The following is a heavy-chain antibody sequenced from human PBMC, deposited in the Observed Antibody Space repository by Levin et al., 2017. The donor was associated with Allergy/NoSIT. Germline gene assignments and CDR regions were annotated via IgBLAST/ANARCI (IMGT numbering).Heavy chain of an antibody. J-gene: IGHJ4*02. CDR1: GFTFSSYW. CDR3: ARDSSLAAAASFDY. V-gene: IGHV3-74*01. CDR2: INSDGSST. D-gene: IGHD6-13*01. Sequence: GESLKISCAASGFTFSSYWMHWVRQAPGKGLVWVSRINSDGSSTSYADSVKGRFTISRDNAKNTLYLQMNSLRAEDTAVYYCARDSSLAAAASFDYWGQGTLVTVSS.